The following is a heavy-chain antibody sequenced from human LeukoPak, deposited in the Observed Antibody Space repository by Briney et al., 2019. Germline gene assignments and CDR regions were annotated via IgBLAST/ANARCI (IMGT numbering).Heavy chain of an antibody. Sequence: GGSLRLSCAASGFTFSSYSMNWVRQAPGKGLEWVSYISSSSTIYYADSVKGRFTISRDNAKNSLYLQMNSLRAEDTAVYYCARDLHSYGYWGQGTLVTVSS. CDR1: GFTFSSYS. CDR2: ISSSSTI. CDR3: ARDLHSYGY. D-gene: IGHD5-18*01. V-gene: IGHV3-48*01. J-gene: IGHJ4*02.